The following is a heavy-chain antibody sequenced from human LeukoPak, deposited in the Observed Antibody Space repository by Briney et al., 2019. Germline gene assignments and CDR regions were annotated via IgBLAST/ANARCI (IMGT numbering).Heavy chain of an antibody. CDR2: KNPNSGNT. D-gene: IGHD2-2*01. CDR1: GYTFTSYD. J-gene: IGHJ5*02. CDR3: ARVPVGHCSSTSCYEFDP. Sequence: ASVKVSCKASGYTFTSYDINWVRQATGQGLEWMGWKNPNSGNTGYAQKFQGRVTMTRNTSISTAYMELSSLRSEDTAVYYCARVPVGHCSSTSCYEFDPWGQGTLVTVSS. V-gene: IGHV1-8*01.